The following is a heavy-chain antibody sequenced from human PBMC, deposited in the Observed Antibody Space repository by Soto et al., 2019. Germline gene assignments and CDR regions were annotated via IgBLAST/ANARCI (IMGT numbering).Heavy chain of an antibody. V-gene: IGHV1-69*12. CDR1: GGTFSSYA. J-gene: IGHJ5*02. CDR3: ARDRGPSSGYYPYWFDP. Sequence: QVQLVQSGAEVKKPGSSVKVSCKASGGTFSSYAITWVRQAPGQGLEWMGGIIPIFGTENYAQKFQGRVTITGEXSXSXXYMELRSLRSEDTAVYYCARDRGPSSGYYPYWFDPWGQGTLVTVSS. CDR2: IIPIFGTE. D-gene: IGHD3-22*01.